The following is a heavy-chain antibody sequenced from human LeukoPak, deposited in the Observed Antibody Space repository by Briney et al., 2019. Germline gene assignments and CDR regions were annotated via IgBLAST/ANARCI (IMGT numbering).Heavy chain of an antibody. CDR1: GYTFTSYG. Sequence: ASVKVSCKASGYTFTSYGISWVRQAPGRGLEWMGWISAYNGNTNYAQKLQGRVTMTTDTSTSTAYMELRSLRSDDTAVYYCLIAAAGDFDYWGQGTLVTVSS. CDR2: ISAYNGNT. D-gene: IGHD6-13*01. J-gene: IGHJ4*02. CDR3: LIAAAGDFDY. V-gene: IGHV1-18*01.